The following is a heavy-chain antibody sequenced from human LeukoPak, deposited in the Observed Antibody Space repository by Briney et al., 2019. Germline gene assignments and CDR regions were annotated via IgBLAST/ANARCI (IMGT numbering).Heavy chain of an antibody. CDR1: GGSISSSSYY. Sequence: SETLSLTCTVSGGSISSSSYYWGWIRQPPGKGLEWIGSIYYSGSTYYNPSLKSRVTISVDTSKNQFSLKLSSVTAADTAVYYCARLGLPSAFDIWGQGTVVTVSS. CDR2: IYYSGST. V-gene: IGHV4-39*01. J-gene: IGHJ3*02. CDR3: ARLGLPSAFDI. D-gene: IGHD3/OR15-3a*01.